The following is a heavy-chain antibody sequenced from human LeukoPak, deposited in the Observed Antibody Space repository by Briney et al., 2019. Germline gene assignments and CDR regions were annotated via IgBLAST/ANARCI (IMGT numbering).Heavy chain of an antibody. CDR3: ARMGDFDL. CDR2: IYYSGNT. Sequence: SETLSLTCSVSGGSISRYYWSWIRQPPGKGLEWIGYIYYSGNTNYNPSLKSRVTMLTNTSKNQVSLKLSSVTAADTAVYYCARMGDFDLWGRGTLVTVSS. V-gene: IGHV4-59*01. CDR1: GGSISRYY. D-gene: IGHD3-16*01. J-gene: IGHJ2*01.